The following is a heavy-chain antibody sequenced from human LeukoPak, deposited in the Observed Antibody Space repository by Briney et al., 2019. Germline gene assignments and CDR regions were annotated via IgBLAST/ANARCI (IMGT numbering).Heavy chain of an antibody. V-gene: IGHV3-7*01. Sequence: GGSLRLSCAVSGITFSSFWMSWVRQAPGKGLEWVANIKQDGSEKYYVDSVKGRFTISRDNAKNSLYLQMNSLRAEDTAVYYCARGGCSSTSCYGWFDPWGQGTLVTVSS. D-gene: IGHD2-2*01. CDR3: ARGGCSSTSCYGWFDP. CDR2: IKQDGSEK. CDR1: GITFSSFW. J-gene: IGHJ5*02.